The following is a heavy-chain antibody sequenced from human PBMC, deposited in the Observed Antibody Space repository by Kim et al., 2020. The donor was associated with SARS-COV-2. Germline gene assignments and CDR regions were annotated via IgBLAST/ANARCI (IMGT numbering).Heavy chain of an antibody. V-gene: IGHV3-15*01. Sequence: GKTDFAETVKGRFTISRDDSKNTLYLLMNSLKTEDTAVYYCTTADRSILDYWGQGTLVTVSS. D-gene: IGHD2-15*01. CDR3: TTADRSILDY. J-gene: IGHJ4*02. CDR2: GKT.